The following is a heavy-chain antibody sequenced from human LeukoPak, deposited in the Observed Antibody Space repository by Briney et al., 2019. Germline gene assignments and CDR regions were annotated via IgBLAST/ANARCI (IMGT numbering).Heavy chain of an antibody. CDR3: ARDLRSTGNYFDY. D-gene: IGHD3-10*01. V-gene: IGHV4-30-2*01. CDR1: GGSISSGGYS. J-gene: IGHJ4*02. CDR2: IYHSGSI. Sequence: PSETLSLTCAVSGGSISSGGYSWSWIRQPPGKGLEWIGYIYHSGSIYYNPSLKSRVTISVDRSKNQFSLKLSSVTAADTAVYYCARDLRSTGNYFDYWGQGTLVTVSS.